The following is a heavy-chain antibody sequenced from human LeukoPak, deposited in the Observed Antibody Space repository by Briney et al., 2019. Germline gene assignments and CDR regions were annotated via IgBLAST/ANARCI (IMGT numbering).Heavy chain of an antibody. V-gene: IGHV4-34*01. CDR2: INHSGST. CDR3: ARVRRTAASRYSGYYYYYGMDV. D-gene: IGHD1-26*01. J-gene: IGHJ6*02. Sequence: SETLSLTCAVYGGSFSGYYWSWIRQPPGKGLEWIGEINHSGSTNYNPSLKSRVTISVDTSKNQFSLKLSSVTAADTAVYYCARVRRTAASRYSGYYYYYGMDVWGQGTTVTVSS. CDR1: GGSFSGYY.